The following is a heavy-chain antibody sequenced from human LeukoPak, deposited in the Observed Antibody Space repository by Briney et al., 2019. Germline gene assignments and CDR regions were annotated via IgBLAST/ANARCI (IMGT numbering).Heavy chain of an antibody. V-gene: IGHV4-34*01. CDR3: ARGGFGGWYY. D-gene: IGHD6-19*01. CDR1: GGSFSGYY. CDR2: INHSGST. J-gene: IGHJ4*02. Sequence: SEALSLTCAAYGGSFSGYYWSWIRQPPGKGLEWIGEINHSGSTNYNPSLKSRVTISVDTSKNQFSLKLSSVTAADTAVYYCARGGFGGWYYWGQGTLVTVSS.